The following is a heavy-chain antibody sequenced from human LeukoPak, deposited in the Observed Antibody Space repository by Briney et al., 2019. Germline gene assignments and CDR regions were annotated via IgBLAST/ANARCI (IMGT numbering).Heavy chain of an antibody. Sequence: GGSLRLSCAASGFSFNNYAMSWVRQAPGKGLEWVSAISGSGPSTYYADSVRGRFSISRDTSKNTLYLQMNSLRGEVWAIYYGAAAHFGVDQYYYGMDVWGQGTTVTVSS. CDR3: AAAHFGVDQYYYGMDV. CDR1: GFSFNNYA. D-gene: IGHD3-3*01. CDR2: ISGSGPST. J-gene: IGHJ6*02. V-gene: IGHV3-23*01.